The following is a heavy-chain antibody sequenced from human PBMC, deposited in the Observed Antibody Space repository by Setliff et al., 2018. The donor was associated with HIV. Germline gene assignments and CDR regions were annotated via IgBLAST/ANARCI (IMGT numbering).Heavy chain of an antibody. CDR3: ARLPQD. V-gene: IGHV4-59*08. CDR2: SHYSGST. CDR1: GASIRSDY. J-gene: IGHJ4*02. Sequence: PSETLSLTCTVSGASIRSDYWSWIRQPPGKGLEWIGYSHYSGSTIYSPSLTGRVTISVDTSKSQFSLRLSSVTAEDTALYYCARLPQDWGQGTLVTVSS.